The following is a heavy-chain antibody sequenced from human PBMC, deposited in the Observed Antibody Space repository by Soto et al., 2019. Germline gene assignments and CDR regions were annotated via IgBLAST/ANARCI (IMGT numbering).Heavy chain of an antibody. D-gene: IGHD2-15*01. J-gene: IGHJ3*02. Sequence: SETLSLTCAVSGYSISSGYYWGWIRQPPGKGLEWIGSIYHSGSTYYNPSLKSRVTISVDTSKNQFSLKLSSVTAADTAVYYRARQLMVVFETSGNDAFDIWGQGTVVTVSS. V-gene: IGHV4-38-2*01. CDR3: ARQLMVVFETSGNDAFDI. CDR2: IYHSGST. CDR1: GYSISSGYY.